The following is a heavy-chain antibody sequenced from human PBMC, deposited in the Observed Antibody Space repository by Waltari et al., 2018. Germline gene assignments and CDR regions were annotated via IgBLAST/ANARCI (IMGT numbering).Heavy chain of an antibody. J-gene: IGHJ4*02. D-gene: IGHD2-2*03. CDR1: GFTFSSYT. CDR2: ISSGSTFI. V-gene: IGHV3-21*01. Sequence: EVQLVGSGGGLVKPGGSLRLSCAASGFTFSSYTMNWVRQAPGKGLEGCSSISSGSTFIYYADSGKGRFTISRDNAKNSLYLQMNSLRAEDTAVYYCAREWGVMVGTSGYYLDYWGQGTLVTVSS. CDR3: AREWGVMVGTSGYYLDY.